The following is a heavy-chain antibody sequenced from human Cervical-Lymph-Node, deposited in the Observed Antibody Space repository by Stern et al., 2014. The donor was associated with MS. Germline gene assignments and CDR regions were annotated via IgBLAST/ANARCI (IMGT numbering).Heavy chain of an antibody. V-gene: IGHV1-2*06. D-gene: IGHD4-11*01. CDR2: INTGRGVP. CDR3: AKMGDPVTTTFDH. Sequence: QVQLLQPGAAVKRPGASVKVSCKASGYTFTGNYLHWVRQAPGQGLEWVGRINTGRGVPNYAQKFQGRVTMTRDTSISTAYMELRRVRSDDTAVYYCAKMGDPVTTTFDHWGQGTLVTVSS. CDR1: GYTFTGNY. J-gene: IGHJ5*02.